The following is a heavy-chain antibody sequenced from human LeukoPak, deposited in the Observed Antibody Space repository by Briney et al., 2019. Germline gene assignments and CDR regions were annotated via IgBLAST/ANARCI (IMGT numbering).Heavy chain of an antibody. D-gene: IGHD5-24*01. CDR1: GYTFTSYD. J-gene: IGHJ4*02. Sequence: ASVKVSCKASGYTFTSYDINWVRQATGQGLERMGWMNPNSGNTGYAQKFQGRVTMTRNTSISTAYMELSSLRSEDTAVYYCARGGRWLQFCDYWGREPWSPSPQ. V-gene: IGHV1-8*01. CDR3: ARGGRWLQFCDY. CDR2: MNPNSGNT.